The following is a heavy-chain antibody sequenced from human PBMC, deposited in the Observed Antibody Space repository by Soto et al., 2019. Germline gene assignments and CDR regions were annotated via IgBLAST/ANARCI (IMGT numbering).Heavy chain of an antibody. Sequence: PGGSLRLSCAASGFTFSSYGMHWVRQAPGKGLEWVAVIWYDGSNKYYADSVKGRFTISRDNSKNTLYLQMNSLRAEDTAVYYCARYMTTVTGYYYYGMDFRGQGTTVTVSS. J-gene: IGHJ6*02. V-gene: IGHV3-33*01. CDR3: ARYMTTVTGYYYYGMDF. CDR2: IWYDGSNK. CDR1: GFTFSSYG. D-gene: IGHD4-17*01.